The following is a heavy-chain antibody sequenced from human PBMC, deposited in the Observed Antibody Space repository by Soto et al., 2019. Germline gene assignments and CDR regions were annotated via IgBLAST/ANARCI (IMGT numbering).Heavy chain of an antibody. V-gene: IGHV3-33*01. D-gene: IGHD1-20*01. CDR2: IWYDGSNK. Sequence: QVQLVESGGGVVQPGRSLRLSCAASGFTFSSYGMHWVRQAPGKGLEWVAVIWYDGSNKYYADSVKGRFTISRDNSKNTLYLQMNSLRAEDTAVYYCARDRLYNWNDELAFDYWGQGSLVTVSS. CDR1: GFTFSSYG. CDR3: ARDRLYNWNDELAFDY. J-gene: IGHJ4*02.